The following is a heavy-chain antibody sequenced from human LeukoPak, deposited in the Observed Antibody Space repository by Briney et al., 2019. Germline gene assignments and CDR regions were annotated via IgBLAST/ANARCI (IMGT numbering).Heavy chain of an antibody. Sequence: PSETLSLTCTVSGVSISSSNSYWGWIRQPPGKGLEWIGSIYYSGSTYYNPSLKSRVTISVDTSKNQFSLKLSSVTAADTAVYYCARDRSYGYLAYFDYWGQGTLVTVSS. CDR2: IYYSGST. V-gene: IGHV4-39*07. CDR1: GVSISSSNSY. J-gene: IGHJ4*02. CDR3: ARDRSYGYLAYFDY. D-gene: IGHD5-18*01.